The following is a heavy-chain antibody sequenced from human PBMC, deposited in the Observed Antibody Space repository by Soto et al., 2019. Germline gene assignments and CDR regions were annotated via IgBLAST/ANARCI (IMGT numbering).Heavy chain of an antibody. CDR2: IDWDDDK. D-gene: IGHD2-21*02. Sequence: SGPTLVNPTQTLTLTCTFSGFSLSTSVMCVSWIRQPPGKALEWLALIDWDDDKYYSTSLKTRLTISKDTSKNQVVLTMTNMEAVDTATYYGARSGGNSGPAYDYWGQGTLVTVSS. V-gene: IGHV2-70*01. CDR1: GFSLSTSVMC. CDR3: ARSGGNSGPAYDY. J-gene: IGHJ4*02.